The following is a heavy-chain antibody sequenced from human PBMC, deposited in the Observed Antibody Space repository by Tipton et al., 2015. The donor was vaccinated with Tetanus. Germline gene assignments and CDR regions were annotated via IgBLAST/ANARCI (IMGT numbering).Heavy chain of an antibody. J-gene: IGHJ4*02. Sequence: TLSLTCAVYGGSFSAYYWSWIRQSPGKGLEWIGHVYYSGRTYYNPPLKSRVTISADMSKNQFSLKLTSVTAADTATYYCARMGFTYGQVVYWGQGTLVTVAS. CDR1: GGSFSAYY. V-gene: IGHV4-30-4*08. D-gene: IGHD5-18*01. CDR2: VYYSGRT. CDR3: ARMGFTYGQVVY.